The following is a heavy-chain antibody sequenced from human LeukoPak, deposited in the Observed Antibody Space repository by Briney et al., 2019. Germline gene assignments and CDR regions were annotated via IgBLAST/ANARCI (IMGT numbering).Heavy chain of an antibody. CDR3: ARGRSLWFGVDY. J-gene: IGHJ4*02. CDR1: GGSISSYY. D-gene: IGHD3-10*01. CDR2: IYYSGST. V-gene: IGHV4-59*01. Sequence: PSETLSLTCTVSGGSISSYYWSWIRQPPGKGLEWIGYIYYSGSTNYNPSLKSRVTISVDTSKNQFSLKPSSVTAADTAVYYCARGRSLWFGVDYWGQGTLVTVSS.